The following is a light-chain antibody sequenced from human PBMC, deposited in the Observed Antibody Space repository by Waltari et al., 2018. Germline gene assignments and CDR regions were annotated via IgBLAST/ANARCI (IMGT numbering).Light chain of an antibody. J-gene: IGKJ2*01. Sequence: DIVMTQSLDFLAVSIGERATNKCKSSQSLLYNSNNKNYLAWYQLKPGQPPRLLIYWASTRESGVPDRFSGSGSGTDFTLTISSLQAEDVAVYYCQQYYSIPYTFGQGTKLEIK. CDR2: WAS. CDR3: QQYYSIPYT. V-gene: IGKV4-1*01. CDR1: QSLLYNSNNKNY.